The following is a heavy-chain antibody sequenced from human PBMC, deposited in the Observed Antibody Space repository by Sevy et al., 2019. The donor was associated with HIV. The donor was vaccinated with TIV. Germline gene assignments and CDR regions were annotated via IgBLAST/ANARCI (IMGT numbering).Heavy chain of an antibody. V-gene: IGHV3-23*01. CDR1: VFTFSSYD. CDR3: AKSMGGFDAFDI. CDR2: ISGSGVST. Sequence: GGSLRLSCAASVFTFSSYDMSWVRQAPGKGLEWVSVISGSGVSTYYADSVKGRFTISRDNSKNTLYLQLNSLRAEDTAVYYCAKSMGGFDAFDIWGQGTMVTVSS. J-gene: IGHJ3*02. D-gene: IGHD6-25*01.